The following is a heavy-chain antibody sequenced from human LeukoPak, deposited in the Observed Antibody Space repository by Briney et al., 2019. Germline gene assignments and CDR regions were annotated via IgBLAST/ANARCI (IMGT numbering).Heavy chain of an antibody. CDR2: ISSSSSYI. V-gene: IGHV3-21*01. CDR3: ARDQECSGGSCYYYYYYMDV. CDR1: GFIFSRYS. D-gene: IGHD2-15*01. J-gene: IGHJ6*03. Sequence: PGGSLRLSCAASGFIFSRYSMNWVRQAPGKGLVWVSSISSSSSYIYYADSVKGRFTISRDNAKISLYLQMNSLRAEDTAVYYCARDQECSGGSCYYYYYYMDVWGKGTTVTVS.